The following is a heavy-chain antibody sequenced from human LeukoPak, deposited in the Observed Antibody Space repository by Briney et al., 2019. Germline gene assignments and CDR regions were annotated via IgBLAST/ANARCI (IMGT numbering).Heavy chain of an antibody. Sequence: SGTLSLTCTVSGGSVSSGSYYWSWIRQPPGKGLEWIGYIYYSGTTNYNPSLKSRVTISVDTSKNQFSLKLSSVTAADTAVYYCARGYSSRWSDFDYWGQGTLVTVSS. CDR1: GGSVSSGSYY. J-gene: IGHJ4*02. D-gene: IGHD6-13*01. V-gene: IGHV4-61*01. CDR3: ARGYSSRWSDFDY. CDR2: IYYSGTT.